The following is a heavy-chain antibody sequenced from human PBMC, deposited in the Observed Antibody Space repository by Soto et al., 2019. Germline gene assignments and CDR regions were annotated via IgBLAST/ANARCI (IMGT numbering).Heavy chain of an antibody. V-gene: IGHV3-30*18. CDR2: ISYDGNNK. CDR3: AKVLVTASYALDI. Sequence: GGSLRLSCAASEFTFSNYAMHWVRQPPGKGLQWLAVISYDGNNKYYADSVEGRFTISRDNSKNTVYLQMNSLRLEDTAVYYCAKVLVTASYALDIWGQGTMVTVSS. J-gene: IGHJ3*02. CDR1: EFTFSNYA. D-gene: IGHD2-21*02.